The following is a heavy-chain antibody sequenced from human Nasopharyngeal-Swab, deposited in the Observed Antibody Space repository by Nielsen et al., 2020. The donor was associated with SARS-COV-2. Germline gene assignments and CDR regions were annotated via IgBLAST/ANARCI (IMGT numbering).Heavy chain of an antibody. CDR3: VREFEATGATYLDY. CDR1: GFAFTDYS. Sequence: GGSLRLSCAASGFAFTDYSMDWVRQAPGKGLEWVSYITSSSSTRYYADSVKGRFTVSRDNAKNSLYLQMCSLRDEDTAVYYCVREFEATGATYLDYWGLGTLVTVSS. CDR2: ITSSSSTR. V-gene: IGHV3-48*02. D-gene: IGHD1-26*01. J-gene: IGHJ4*02.